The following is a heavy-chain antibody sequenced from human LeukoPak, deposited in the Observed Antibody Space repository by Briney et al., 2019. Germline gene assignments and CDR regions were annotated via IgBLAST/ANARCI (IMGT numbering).Heavy chain of an antibody. CDR3: ARAPIAAAGSFDY. J-gene: IGHJ4*02. CDR1: GGTFSSYA. D-gene: IGHD6-13*01. Sequence: GASVKVSCKASGGTFSSYAISWVRQAPGQGLEWMGRIIPILGIANYARKFQGRVTITADKSTSTAYMELSSLRSEDTAVYYCARAPIAAAGSFDYWGQGTLVIVSS. V-gene: IGHV1-69*04. CDR2: IIPILGIA.